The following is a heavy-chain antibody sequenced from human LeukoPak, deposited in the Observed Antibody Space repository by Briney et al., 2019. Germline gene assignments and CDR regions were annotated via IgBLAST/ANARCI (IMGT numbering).Heavy chain of an antibody. CDR3: AKDSSDGYFVRANWFDP. D-gene: IGHD5-24*01. CDR1: GFTFSSYA. Sequence: PGGSLRLSCAASGFTFSSYAMSWVRQAPEKGLEWVSAISGSGGSTYYADSVKGRFTISRDNSKNTLYLQMNSLRAEDTAVYYCAKDSSDGYFVRANWFDPWGQGTLVTVSS. J-gene: IGHJ5*02. V-gene: IGHV3-23*01. CDR2: ISGSGGST.